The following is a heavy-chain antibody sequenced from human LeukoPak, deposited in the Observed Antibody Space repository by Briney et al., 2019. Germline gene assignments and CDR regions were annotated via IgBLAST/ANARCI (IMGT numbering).Heavy chain of an antibody. D-gene: IGHD6-13*01. Sequence: SETLSLTCTVSGGSISSYYWSWIRQPPGKGLEWIGYIYYSGSTNYNPSLKSRVTILVDTSKNQFSLKLSSVTAADTAVYYCAREAPYSSSWYWDFDYWGQGTLVTVSS. CDR3: AREAPYSSSWYWDFDY. J-gene: IGHJ4*02. V-gene: IGHV4-59*12. CDR2: IYYSGST. CDR1: GGSISSYY.